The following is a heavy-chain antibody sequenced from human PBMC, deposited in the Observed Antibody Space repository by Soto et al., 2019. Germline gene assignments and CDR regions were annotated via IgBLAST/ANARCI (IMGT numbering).Heavy chain of an antibody. V-gene: IGHV3-64*01. J-gene: IGHJ4*02. CDR3: ARRGQQLVQDY. CDR1: GFNFSTYA. D-gene: IGHD6-13*01. CDR2: ISTNGGST. Sequence: GSLRLSCAASGFNFSTYAMYWVRQAPGKRLEYVSAISTNGGSTYYANSVKGRFTISRDNSKNTLYLQMGSLRVEDMAVYYCARRGQQLVQDYWGQGTLVTVSS.